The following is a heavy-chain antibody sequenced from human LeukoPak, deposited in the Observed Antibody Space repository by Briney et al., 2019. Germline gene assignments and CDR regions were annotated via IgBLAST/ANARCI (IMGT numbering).Heavy chain of an antibody. J-gene: IGHJ4*02. D-gene: IGHD3-22*01. Sequence: ASVKVSCKASGYTFTIYYKHWVRQAPGQGLEWMGIINPSGGSTSYAQKFQGRVTMTRDTSTSTVYMELSSLRSEDTAVYYCARDAPDDSSGYYFDYWGQGTLVTVSS. V-gene: IGHV1-46*01. CDR3: ARDAPDDSSGYYFDY. CDR1: GYTFTIYY. CDR2: INPSGGST.